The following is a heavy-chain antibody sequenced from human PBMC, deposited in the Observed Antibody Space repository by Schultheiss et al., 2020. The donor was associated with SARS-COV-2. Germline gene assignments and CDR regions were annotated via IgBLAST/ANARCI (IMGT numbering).Heavy chain of an antibody. V-gene: IGHV1-46*03. CDR3: AREVAAADVRLYYYYGMDV. J-gene: IGHJ6*02. CDR1: GYTFTSYY. D-gene: IGHD6-13*01. Sequence: GESLKISCKASGYTFTSYYMHWVRQAPGQGLEWMGIINPSGGSTSYAQKFQGRVTMTRDTSTSTVYMELSSLRSEDTAVYYCAREVAAADVRLYYYYGMDVWGQGTTVTVSS. CDR2: INPSGGST.